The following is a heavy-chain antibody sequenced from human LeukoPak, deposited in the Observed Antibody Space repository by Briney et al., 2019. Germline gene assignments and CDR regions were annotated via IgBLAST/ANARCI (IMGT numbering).Heavy chain of an antibody. CDR2: IYYSGST. J-gene: IGHJ4*02. CDR1: GGSISSSSCY. CDR3: ARHRTYGRDRGGATFHY. Sequence: SETLSLTCTVSGGSISSSSCYWGWIRQPPGKGLEWIGSIYYSGSTYYNPSLKSRVTISVDTSKNQFSLKLSSVNAADTAVYYCARHRTYGRDRGGATFHYWGQGTLVTVSS. V-gene: IGHV4-39*01. D-gene: IGHD1-26*01.